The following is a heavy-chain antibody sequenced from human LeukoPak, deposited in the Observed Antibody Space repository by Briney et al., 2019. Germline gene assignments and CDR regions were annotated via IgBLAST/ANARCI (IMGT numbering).Heavy chain of an antibody. J-gene: IGHJ4*02. D-gene: IGHD3-16*01. CDR1: GFTFSSYA. CDR2: IRGSGGST. Sequence: GGSLRLSCAASGFTFSSYAMSWVRQAPGKGLEWVSAIRGSGGSTYYADSVKGRFTISRDNSKNTLYLQMNSLRAEDTAVYYCEKYPPGYDYVWGSPTTGAYFDYWGQGTLVTVSS. CDR3: EKYPPGYDYVWGSPTTGAYFDY. V-gene: IGHV3-23*01.